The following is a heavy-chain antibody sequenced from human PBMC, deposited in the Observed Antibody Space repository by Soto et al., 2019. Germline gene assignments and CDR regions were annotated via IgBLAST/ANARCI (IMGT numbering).Heavy chain of an antibody. Sequence: EVQVVESGGGLVKPGGSLRLSCAASGFTFSSYSMNWVRQAPGKGLEGVSSISSSSSYIYYADSVKGRFTISRDNDKNSLYLQMNSLRAEDTAVYYCARVGGGYQLLHAFDIWGQGKMVTVSS. J-gene: IGHJ3*02. CDR3: ARVGGGYQLLHAFDI. V-gene: IGHV3-21*01. D-gene: IGHD2-2*01. CDR1: GFTFSSYS. CDR2: ISSSSSYI.